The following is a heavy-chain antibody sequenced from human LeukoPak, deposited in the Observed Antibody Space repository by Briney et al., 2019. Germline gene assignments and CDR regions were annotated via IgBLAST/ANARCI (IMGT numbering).Heavy chain of an antibody. D-gene: IGHD3-22*01. Sequence: GGSLRLSCAASGFTFSSYWMGWVRQAPGKGLEWVANIKQDGSEKYYVDSVKGRFTISRDNAKNSLYLQMNSLRAEDTAVYYCARDNYYDSSGYYDAPYYFDYWGQGTLVTVSS. CDR2: IKQDGSEK. CDR3: ARDNYYDSSGYYDAPYYFDY. CDR1: GFTFSSYW. J-gene: IGHJ4*02. V-gene: IGHV3-7*01.